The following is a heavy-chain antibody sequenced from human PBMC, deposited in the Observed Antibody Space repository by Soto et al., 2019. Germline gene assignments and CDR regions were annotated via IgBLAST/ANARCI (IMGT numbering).Heavy chain of an antibody. CDR3: ARGDYGGNSDDY. Sequence: SETLSLTCAVYGGSFSDYYWSWIRQSPGKGLEWIGEINHSGSTNYNPSLKSRVIISVDTSKNQFSLKLSSVTAADTAVYVCARGDYGGNSDDYWGRGTLVTVSS. J-gene: IGHJ4*02. D-gene: IGHD4-17*01. CDR1: GGSFSDYY. V-gene: IGHV4-34*01. CDR2: INHSGST.